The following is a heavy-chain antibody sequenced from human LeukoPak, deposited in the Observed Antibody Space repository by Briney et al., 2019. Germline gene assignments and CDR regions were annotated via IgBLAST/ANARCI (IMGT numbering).Heavy chain of an antibody. CDR1: GFTPSSYE. V-gene: IGHV3-48*03. CDR2: ISSSGSTI. D-gene: IGHD3-10*02. J-gene: IGHJ6*04. CDR3: AELGITMIGGV. Sequence: AGGSLRLSCAASGFTPSSYEMNWVRQAPGKELEWVSYISSSGSTIYYADSVKGRFTISRDNAKNSLYLQMNSLRAEDTAVYYCAELGITMIGGVWGKGTTVTISS.